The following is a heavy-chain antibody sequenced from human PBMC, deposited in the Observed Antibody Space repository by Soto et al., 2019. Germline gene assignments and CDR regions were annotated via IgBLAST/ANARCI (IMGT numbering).Heavy chain of an antibody. J-gene: IGHJ6*02. Sequence: SVKVSCKASGGTFSSYAISWVRQAPGQGLEWMGGIIPIFGTANYAQKFQGRVTITADESTSTAYMELSSLRSEDTAVYYCARVGYCSSTSCYGYYYGMDVWGQGTTVTVSS. D-gene: IGHD2-2*01. V-gene: IGHV1-69*13. CDR3: ARVGYCSSTSCYGYYYGMDV. CDR2: IIPIFGTA. CDR1: GGTFSSYA.